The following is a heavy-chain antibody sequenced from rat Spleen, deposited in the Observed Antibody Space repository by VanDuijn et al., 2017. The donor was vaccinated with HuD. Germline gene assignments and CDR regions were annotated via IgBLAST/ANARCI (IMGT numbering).Heavy chain of an antibody. CDR2: ISYDGSTT. D-gene: IGHD1-11*01. Sequence: EVQLVESGGVLVQPGRSMKLSCAASGFTFSDYYMAWVRQAPKKGLEWVATISYDGSTTYYRDSVKGRFTVSRDNAKSTLYLQMDSLKSEDTATYYCARLGTEAIGNWFSYWGQGTLVTVSS. CDR3: ARLGTEAIGNWFSY. CDR1: GFTFSDYY. V-gene: IGHV5-7*01. J-gene: IGHJ3*01.